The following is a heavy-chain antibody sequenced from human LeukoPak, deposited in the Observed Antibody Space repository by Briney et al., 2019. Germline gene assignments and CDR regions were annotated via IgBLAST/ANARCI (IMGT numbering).Heavy chain of an antibody. V-gene: IGHV3-11*01. CDR2: ISSSGSTI. D-gene: IGHD3-10*01. CDR3: APYYGSGSYLVY. CDR1: GFTFSNAW. Sequence: KPGGSLRLSCAASGFTFSNAWMSWVRQAPGKGLEWVSYISSSGSTIYYADSVKGRFTISRDNAKNSLYLQMNSLRAEDTAVYYCAPYYGSGSYLVYWGQGTLVTVSS. J-gene: IGHJ4*02.